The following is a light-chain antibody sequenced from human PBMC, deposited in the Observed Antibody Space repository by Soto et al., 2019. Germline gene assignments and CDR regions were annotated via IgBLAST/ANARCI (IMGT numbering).Light chain of an antibody. V-gene: IGLV2-14*01. CDR2: MVS. Sequence: QSVLTQPASVSGSPGQSITISCTGTSSDVGNYNYVSWYQQYPGRVPKLLIYMVSNRASGVSNRFSGSKSGNTASLTISGLQAEEEAEYFCTSPTPGSLYVFGTGTKVTVL. CDR3: TSPTPGSLYV. J-gene: IGLJ1*01. CDR1: SSDVGNYNY.